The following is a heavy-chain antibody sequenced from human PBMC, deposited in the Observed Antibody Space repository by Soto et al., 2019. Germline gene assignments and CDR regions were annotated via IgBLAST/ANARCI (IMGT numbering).Heavy chain of an antibody. V-gene: IGHV4-39*01. CDR2: IYSSENT. J-gene: IGHJ6*02. CDR1: GDSVSTNSYS. D-gene: IGHD2-2*03. Sequence: SSETLSLTCTVSGDSVSTNSYSWGWIRQSPGKGLKWIGTIYSSENTYYNPSLLSRVTISVDTSKNEFSLRLSSVTAADTAVYYCARLNGYCISTNCHGYYGMDVWGQGTTVTVS. CDR3: ARLNGYCISTNCHGYYGMDV.